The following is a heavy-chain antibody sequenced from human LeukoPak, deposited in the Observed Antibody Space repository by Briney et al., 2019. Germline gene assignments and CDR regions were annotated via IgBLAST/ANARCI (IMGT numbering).Heavy chain of an antibody. D-gene: IGHD2-2*01. CDR3: AKEYCSRTRCYGYFDY. CDR1: RFKFDDYA. J-gene: IGHJ4*02. V-gene: IGHV3-9*03. CDR2: ISWNSRSI. Sequence: GGSLRLSCTASRFKFDDYAMHWVRQAPGKGLEWVTGISWNSRSIGYADSVKGRFTISRDNAKKSLYLQMNSLRAEDMALYYCAKEYCSRTRCYGYFDYWGQGTLVSVSS.